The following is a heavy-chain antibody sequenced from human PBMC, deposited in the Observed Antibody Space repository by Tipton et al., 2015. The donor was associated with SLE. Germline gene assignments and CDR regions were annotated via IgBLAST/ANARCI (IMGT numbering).Heavy chain of an antibody. CDR1: GFTFSDYY. Sequence: SLRLSCAASGFTFSDYYMCWIRQAPGKGLEWVSYISSSGNTIYYADSVKGRVTISRDNAKNSMYLQMNSMRAEYTAVYYCASDSSSGALDIGGLGTMVTVSS. CDR2: ISSSGNTI. J-gene: IGHJ3*02. V-gene: IGHV3-11*01. CDR3: ASDSSSGALDI. D-gene: IGHD6-6*01.